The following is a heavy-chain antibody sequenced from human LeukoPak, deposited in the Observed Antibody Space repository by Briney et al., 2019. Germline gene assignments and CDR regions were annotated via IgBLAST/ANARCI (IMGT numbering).Heavy chain of an antibody. V-gene: IGHV4-38-2*02. CDR2: IYHSGST. D-gene: IGHD6-13*01. Sequence: SETLSLTCTVSGYSISSGYYWGWIRPPPGKGLEWIGSIYHSGSTYYNPSLKSRVTISVDTSKNQFSLKLSSVTAADTAVYYCARHPSSSRSYFDYWGQGTLVTVSS. CDR3: ARHPSSSRSYFDY. CDR1: GYSISSGYY. J-gene: IGHJ4*02.